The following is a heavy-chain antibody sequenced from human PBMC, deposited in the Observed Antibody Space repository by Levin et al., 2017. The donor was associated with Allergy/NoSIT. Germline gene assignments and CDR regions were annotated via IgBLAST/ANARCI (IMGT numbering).Heavy chain of an antibody. CDR2: ISGSGGTT. CDR3: ARDGLVLVPATSNYYFYGMDV. D-gene: IGHD2-2*01. CDR1: GFTFSTYA. J-gene: IGHJ6*02. Sequence: GGSLRLSCAASGFTFSTYAMNWVRQTPGKGLEWVSTISGSGGTTHYADSVKGRFTISRDNSKNTLYLQMNSLRAEDTALYYCARDGLVLVPATSNYYFYGMDVWGQGTSVTVSS. V-gene: IGHV3-23*01.